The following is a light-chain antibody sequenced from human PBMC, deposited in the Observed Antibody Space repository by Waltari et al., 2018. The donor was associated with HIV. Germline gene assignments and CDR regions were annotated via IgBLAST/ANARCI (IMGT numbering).Light chain of an antibody. Sequence: IVMTQSPLSLPVTPAQPASISCRSSQSLLHSNGYNYLDWYLEKPGQSPQLLIYLGSNRGSGVPDRFSGSGSGKDFTLKISRVEAEDVGVYYCMQALQTPPTFGQGTKVEIK. CDR1: QSLLHSNGYNY. V-gene: IGKV2-28*01. CDR2: LGS. J-gene: IGKJ1*01. CDR3: MQALQTPPT.